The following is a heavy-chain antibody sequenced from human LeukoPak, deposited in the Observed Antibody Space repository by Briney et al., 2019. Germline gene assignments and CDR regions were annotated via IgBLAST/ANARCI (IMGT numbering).Heavy chain of an antibody. CDR2: IYSGGST. D-gene: IGHD6-19*01. CDR3: ARDRVGSGWYLDY. CDR1: GFTVSSNY. J-gene: IGHJ4*02. Sequence: GXXLRLSCAASGFTVSSNYMSWVRQAPGKGLEWVSIIYSGGSTCYADSVKGRFTISRDNSKNTLYLQMNSLRAEDTAVYYCARDRVGSGWYLDYWGQGTLVTVSS. V-gene: IGHV3-53*05.